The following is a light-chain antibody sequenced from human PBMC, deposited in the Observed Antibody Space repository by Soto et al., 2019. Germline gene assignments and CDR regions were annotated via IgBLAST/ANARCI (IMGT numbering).Light chain of an antibody. J-gene: IGKJ1*01. CDR2: KAS. Sequence: DIQMTQFPSTLSASVGGRVTIACRASQSVSTWLAWYQQKPEKAPKLLIYKASSLQSGVQSRFSGSGSGAEFTLTIRSLQPDDFATYYCKHYNSYSEAFGQGTKVDIK. CDR1: QSVSTW. CDR3: KHYNSYSEA. V-gene: IGKV1-5*03.